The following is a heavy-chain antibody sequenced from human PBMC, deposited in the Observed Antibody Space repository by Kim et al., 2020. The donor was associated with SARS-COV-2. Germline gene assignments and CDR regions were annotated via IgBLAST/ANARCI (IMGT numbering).Heavy chain of an antibody. CDR3: AAVEYSSSWYTFDY. V-gene: IGHV1-58*01. Sequence: AQKFQERVTITRDMSTSTAYMELSSLRSEDTAVYYCAAVEYSSSWYTFDYWGQGTLVTVSS. D-gene: IGHD6-13*01. J-gene: IGHJ4*02.